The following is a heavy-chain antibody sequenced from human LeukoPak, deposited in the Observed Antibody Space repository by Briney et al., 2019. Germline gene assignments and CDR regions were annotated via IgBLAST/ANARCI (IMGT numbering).Heavy chain of an antibody. J-gene: IGHJ4*02. Sequence: SVKVSCKASGGTFSSYAISWVRQAPGKGLEWMGRIIPILGIANYAQKFQGRVTITADKSTSTAYMELSSLRSENTAVYYCARGGGEMATSFGAYYFDHWGQGTLVTVSS. CDR3: ARGGGEMATSFGAYYFDH. CDR2: IIPILGIA. V-gene: IGHV1-69*04. CDR1: GGTFSSYA. D-gene: IGHD5-24*01.